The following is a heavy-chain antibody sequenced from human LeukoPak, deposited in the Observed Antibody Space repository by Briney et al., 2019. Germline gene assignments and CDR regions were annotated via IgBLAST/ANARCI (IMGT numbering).Heavy chain of an antibody. J-gene: IGHJ4*02. V-gene: IGHV3-21*01. D-gene: IGHD2-2*01. CDR2: ISSSSSSYI. CDR3: AGGVGYCSSTSCRTLTY. Sequence: GGSLRLSCAASGFTFSSYSMNWVRQAPGKGLEWVSSISSSSSSYIYYADSVKGRFTISRDNAKNSLYLQMNSLRAEDTAVYYCAGGVGYCSSTSCRTLTYWGQGTLVTVSS. CDR1: GFTFSSYS.